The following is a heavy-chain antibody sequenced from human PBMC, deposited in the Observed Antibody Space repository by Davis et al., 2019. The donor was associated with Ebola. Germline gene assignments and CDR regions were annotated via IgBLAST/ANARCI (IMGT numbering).Heavy chain of an antibody. CDR2: IYRGGDI. CDR3: ARGDGYNYFVR. V-gene: IGHV3-53*01. CDR1: GFTVSSSY. J-gene: IGHJ5*02. Sequence: GESLKISCAASGFTVSSSYMSWVRQAPGKGLEWVSVIYRGGDIYYADFVRGRFTISRDNSKNAVYLQMNSLRAEDTAVYYCARGDGYNYFVRWGQGTLVTVSS. D-gene: IGHD5-24*01.